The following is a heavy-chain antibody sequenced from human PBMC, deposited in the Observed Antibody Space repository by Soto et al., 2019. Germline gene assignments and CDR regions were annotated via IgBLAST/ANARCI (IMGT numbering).Heavy chain of an antibody. J-gene: IGHJ6*02. CDR3: AREGGDFWSGFRRYYYYYGMDV. CDR2: IIPIFGTA. CDR1: GGTFSSYA. V-gene: IGHV1-69*01. Sequence: QVQLVQSGAEVKKPGSSVKVSCKASGGTFSSYAISWVRQAPGQGLEWMGGIIPIFGTANYAQKFQGRVTITADESTSTAYMELSSVRCEDTAVYYCAREGGDFWSGFRRYYYYYGMDVWGQGTTVTVSS. D-gene: IGHD3-3*01.